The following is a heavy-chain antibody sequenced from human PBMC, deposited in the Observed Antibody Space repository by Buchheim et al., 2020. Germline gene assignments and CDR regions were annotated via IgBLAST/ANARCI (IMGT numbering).Heavy chain of an antibody. V-gene: IGHV3-48*03. CDR3: ARDRNYDFLSGYYTSNWFDP. CDR2: ISSSGSTI. CDR1: GFTFSSYE. D-gene: IGHD3-3*01. Sequence: EVQLVESGGGLVQPGGSLRLSCAASGFTFSSYEMNWVRQAPGKGLEWVSYISSSGSTIYYADSVKGRFTISRDNAKNSLYLQMNSLRAEDTAVYYCARDRNYDFLSGYYTSNWFDPWGQGTL. J-gene: IGHJ5*02.